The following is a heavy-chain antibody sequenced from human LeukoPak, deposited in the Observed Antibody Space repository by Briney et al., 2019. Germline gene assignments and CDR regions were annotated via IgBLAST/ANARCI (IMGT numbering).Heavy chain of an antibody. J-gene: IGHJ4*02. V-gene: IGHV4-59*01. CDR3: ARDSSSWYGGFDY. D-gene: IGHD6-13*01. Sequence: SETLSLTCTVSGGSISSYYWSWIRQPPGKGLERIGYIYYSGSTNYNPSLKSRVTISVDTSKNQFSLKLSSVTAADTAVYYCARDSSSWYGGFDYWGQGTLVTVSS. CDR2: IYYSGST. CDR1: GGSISSYY.